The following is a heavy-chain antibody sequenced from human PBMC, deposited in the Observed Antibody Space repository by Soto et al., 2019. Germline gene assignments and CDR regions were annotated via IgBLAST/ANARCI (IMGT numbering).Heavy chain of an antibody. CDR3: ARSSGGNFGIIIEGTNWLAP. Sequence: VTVSYKAHRDTVTSYNLNWVRRAPVQGLEWIGVINPHGGSTVDEQKFHGKVTMTRDTSASTVYMELSSLRSEYTSVDYCARSSGGNFGIIIEGTNWLAPWGQGNLVTVSS. CDR1: RDTVTSYN. D-gene: IGHD1-26*01. V-gene: IGHV1-46*01. CDR2: INPHGGST. J-gene: IGHJ5*02.